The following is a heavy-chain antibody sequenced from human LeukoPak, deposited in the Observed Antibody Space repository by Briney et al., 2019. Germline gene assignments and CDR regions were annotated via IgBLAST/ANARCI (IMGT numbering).Heavy chain of an antibody. J-gene: IGHJ4*02. Sequence: PSETLSLTCTVSGSATSSSNYYWAWIRQPPGKGLEWMGSIFYSGTTHYNSSLKSRVTISIDTSKNQFSLKLSSVTAADTAVYYCARLSNYGGHSGDGYWGQGTLVTVSS. CDR1: GSATSSSNYY. CDR3: ARLSNYGGHSGDGY. CDR2: IFYSGTT. V-gene: IGHV4-39*01. D-gene: IGHD4-23*01.